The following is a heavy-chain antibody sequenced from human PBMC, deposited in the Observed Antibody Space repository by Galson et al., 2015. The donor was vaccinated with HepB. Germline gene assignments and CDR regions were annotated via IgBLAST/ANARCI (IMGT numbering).Heavy chain of an antibody. CDR3: ARIGAVVTVRGLDY. V-gene: IGHV4-39*01. D-gene: IGHD4-23*01. CDR2: IYYSGST. J-gene: IGHJ4*02. CDR1: GGSISSSSYY. Sequence: ETLSLTCTVSGGSISSSSYYWGWIRQPPGKGLEWIGSIYYSGSTYYNPSLKSRVTISVDTSKNQFSLKLSSVTAADTAVYYCARIGAVVTVRGLDYWGQGTLVTVSS.